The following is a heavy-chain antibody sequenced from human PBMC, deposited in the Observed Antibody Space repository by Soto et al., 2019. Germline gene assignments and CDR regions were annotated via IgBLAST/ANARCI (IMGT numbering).Heavy chain of an antibody. CDR3: ARDPSGWGLDY. J-gene: IGHJ4*02. D-gene: IGHD6-19*01. Sequence: SETLALTCAVSGGSISSGGDSWSWLRQPPGKGLEWIGYIYHSGSTYYNPSLKSRVTISVDRSKNQFSLKLSSVTAADTAVYYCARDPSGWGLDYWGQGTLVTVSS. CDR2: IYHSGST. V-gene: IGHV4-30-2*01. CDR1: GGSISSGGDS.